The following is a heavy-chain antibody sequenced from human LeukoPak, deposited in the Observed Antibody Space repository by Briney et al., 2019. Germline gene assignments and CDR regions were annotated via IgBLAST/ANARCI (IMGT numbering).Heavy chain of an antibody. CDR1: GGSISSYY. Sequence: PSETLSLTCTVSGGSISSYYWSWIRQPPGKGLEWIGYIYYSGSTNYNPSLKSRVTISVDTSKNQFSLKLSSVTAADTAVYYCARVVDTAMVLDYWGQGTLVTVSS. V-gene: IGHV4-59*08. CDR3: ARVVDTAMVLDY. D-gene: IGHD5-18*01. J-gene: IGHJ4*02. CDR2: IYYSGST.